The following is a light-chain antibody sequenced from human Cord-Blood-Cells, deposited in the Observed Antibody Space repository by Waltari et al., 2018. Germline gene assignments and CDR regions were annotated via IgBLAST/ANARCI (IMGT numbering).Light chain of an antibody. CDR1: QDISNY. J-gene: IGKJ4*01. V-gene: IGKV1-33*01. CDR3: QQYDNLPPLT. CDR2: DAS. Sequence: DLHMTQSPPSLSAFVGDRVTLTCQASQDISNYLNWYQQKPGKAPKLLIYDASNLETGVPSRFSGSGSGTDFTFTISSLQPEDIATYYCQQYDNLPPLTFGGGTKVEIK.